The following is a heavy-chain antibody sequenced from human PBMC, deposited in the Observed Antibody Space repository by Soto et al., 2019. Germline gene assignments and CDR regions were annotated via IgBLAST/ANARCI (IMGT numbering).Heavy chain of an antibody. J-gene: IGHJ4*02. CDR1: GFSFIGSA. CDR2: MRSRANSYAT. CDR3: TTSANDKFVDY. Sequence: GGSLRLSCAASGFSFIGSAMHWVRQASGKGLEWVGRMRSRANSYATTYAESVKGRSTISRDDSKNTAYLQMNSLKTEDTAVYYCTTSANDKFVDYWGQGTLVTVSS. D-gene: IGHD5-12*01. V-gene: IGHV3-73*01.